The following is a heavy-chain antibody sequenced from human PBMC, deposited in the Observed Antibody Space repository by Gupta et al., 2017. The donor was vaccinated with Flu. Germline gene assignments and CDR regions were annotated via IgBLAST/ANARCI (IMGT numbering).Heavy chain of an antibody. Sequence: QVQLHLGGAELLTPSETLSLTCAFYGGSFSGYYCSLIRQPTGKGLEWIGEINHSGSTNYNPSLKSGVTISVDTSNNQFSLKLSSVTAADTAVYYGARGRIAARPSRGAFDIWGQGTMVTVSS. D-gene: IGHD6-6*01. J-gene: IGHJ3*02. CDR1: GGSFSGYY. CDR2: INHSGST. V-gene: IGHV4-34*01. CDR3: ARGRIAARPSRGAFDI.